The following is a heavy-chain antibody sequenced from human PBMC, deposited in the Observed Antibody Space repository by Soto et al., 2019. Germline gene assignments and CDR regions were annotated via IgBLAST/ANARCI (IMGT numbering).Heavy chain of an antibody. CDR2: INHSGST. CDR3: ARDKITGLFDY. D-gene: IGHD2-8*02. CDR1: GGSFSGYY. J-gene: IGHJ4*02. V-gene: IGHV4-34*01. Sequence: QVQLQQWGAGLLKPSETLSLTCAVYGGSFSGYYWTWIRQPPGTGLEWIGEINHSGSTNYNPSLKRRVTLSVDTSQNQFSLTLTSVTAADTAVYYCARDKITGLFDYWGQGTLVTVSS.